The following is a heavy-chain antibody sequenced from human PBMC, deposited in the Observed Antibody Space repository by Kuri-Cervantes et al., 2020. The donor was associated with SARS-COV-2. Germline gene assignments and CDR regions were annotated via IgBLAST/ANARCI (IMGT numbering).Heavy chain of an antibody. J-gene: IGHJ4*02. D-gene: IGHD3-22*01. Sequence: GESLKISWAASGFTFSSYSMNWVRQAPGKGLEWVSSISSSSSYIYYADSVKGRFTISRDNAKNSLYLQMNSLRAEDTAVYYCASQFTMIVVDEGGYWGQGTLVTVSS. CDR3: ASQFTMIVVDEGGY. V-gene: IGHV3-21*01. CDR2: ISSSSSYI. CDR1: GFTFSSYS.